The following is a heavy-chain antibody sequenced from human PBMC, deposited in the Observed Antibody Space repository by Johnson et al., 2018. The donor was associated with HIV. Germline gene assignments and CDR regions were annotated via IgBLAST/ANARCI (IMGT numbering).Heavy chain of an antibody. J-gene: IGHJ3*02. CDR2: IKQGGSEK. Sequence: VQLVESGGGLVQPGGSLRLSCAASGFTFSSYWMSWVRQAPGKGLEWVANIKQGGSEKYYVDSVKGRFSISRDNAKNSLYLQMNSLRAEDTAVYRCAKGLAGAFDIWGQGTMVTVSS. V-gene: IGHV3-7*03. CDR3: AKGLAGAFDI. D-gene: IGHD6-19*01. CDR1: GFTFSSYW.